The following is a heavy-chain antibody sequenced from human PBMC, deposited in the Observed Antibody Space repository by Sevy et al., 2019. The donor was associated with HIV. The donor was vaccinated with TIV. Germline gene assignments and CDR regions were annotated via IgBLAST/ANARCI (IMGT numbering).Heavy chain of an antibody. CDR3: AKDGYSRSYYRELDY. V-gene: IGHV3-23*01. J-gene: IGHJ4*02. Sequence: GGSLRLSCAASGFTFNNYAMNWIRQAPGKGLEWVSAISGSGITTFHAEPGKGRFTISRDNSSNILYLQMKSLRPDDKAGSYCAKDGYSRSYYRELDYWGQGTLVTVSS. D-gene: IGHD5-18*01. CDR2: ISGSGITT. CDR1: GFTFNNYA.